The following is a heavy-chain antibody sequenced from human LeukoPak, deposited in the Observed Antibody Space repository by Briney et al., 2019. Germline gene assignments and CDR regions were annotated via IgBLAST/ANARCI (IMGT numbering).Heavy chain of an antibody. D-gene: IGHD2-2*01. CDR2: INHSGST. CDR1: GGSFSGYY. V-gene: IGHV4-34*01. Sequence: PSETLSLTCAVYGGSFSGYYWSWIRQPPGKGLEWIGEINHSGSTNYNPSLKSQVTISVDTSKNQYSLKLSSVTAADTAVYYCASIPRRRYQLPLLVGHYYYGMDVWGQGTTVTVSS. J-gene: IGHJ6*02. CDR3: ASIPRRRYQLPLLVGHYYYGMDV.